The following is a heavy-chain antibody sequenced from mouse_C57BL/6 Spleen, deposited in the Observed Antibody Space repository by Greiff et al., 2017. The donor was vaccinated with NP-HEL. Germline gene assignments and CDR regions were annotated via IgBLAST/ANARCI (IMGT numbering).Heavy chain of an antibody. CDR3: ARGIYYGSSHFDY. Sequence: EVQLQQSGPELVKPGASVKISCKASGYTFTDYYMNWVKQSHGKSLEWIGDINPNNGGTSYNQKFKGKATLTVDKSSSTAYMELRSLTSEDSAVYYCARGIYYGSSHFDYWGQGTTLTVSS. D-gene: IGHD1-1*01. CDR2: INPNNGGT. J-gene: IGHJ2*01. CDR1: GYTFTDYY. V-gene: IGHV1-26*01.